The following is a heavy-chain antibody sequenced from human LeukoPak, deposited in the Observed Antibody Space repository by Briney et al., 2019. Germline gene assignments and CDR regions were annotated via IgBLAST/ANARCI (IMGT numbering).Heavy chain of an antibody. Sequence: PSETLSLTCAVYGGSFSGYYWSWIRQPPGKGLEWIREINHSGSTNYNPSLKSRVTISVDTSKNQFSLKLSSVTAADTAVYYCARGNGSGWYYFDYWGQGTLVTVSS. CDR2: INHSGST. CDR1: GGSFSGYY. J-gene: IGHJ4*02. D-gene: IGHD6-19*01. CDR3: ARGNGSGWYYFDY. V-gene: IGHV4-34*01.